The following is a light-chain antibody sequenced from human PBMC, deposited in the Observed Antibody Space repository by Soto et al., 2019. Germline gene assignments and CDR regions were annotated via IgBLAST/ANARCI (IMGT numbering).Light chain of an antibody. V-gene: IGKV3-20*01. CDR1: RSLSSDY. CDR3: QQYGDSPRS. J-gene: IGKJ1*01. Sequence: IVLMQSPGTLSLSPGERATCSCGGSRSLSSDYLAWYQQKPGQAPRLLFYHASRRATGTPDRFSVSGSGTDFTLTISSLEPGDFAVYYCQQYGDSPRSFGQGTKVDIK. CDR2: HAS.